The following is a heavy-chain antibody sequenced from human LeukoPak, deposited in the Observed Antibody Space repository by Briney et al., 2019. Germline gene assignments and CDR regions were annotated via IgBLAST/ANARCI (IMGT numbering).Heavy chain of an antibody. J-gene: IGHJ4*02. Sequence: GGSLRLSCAASGFTFSSYGMHWVRQAPGKGLEWVSVIYSGGSTYYADSVKGRFTISRDNSKNTLYLQMNSLRAEDTAVYYCARGSVGYSYGPQVYWGQGTLVTVSS. CDR3: ARGSVGYSYGPQVY. CDR2: IYSGGST. V-gene: IGHV3-53*01. D-gene: IGHD5-18*01. CDR1: GFTFSSYG.